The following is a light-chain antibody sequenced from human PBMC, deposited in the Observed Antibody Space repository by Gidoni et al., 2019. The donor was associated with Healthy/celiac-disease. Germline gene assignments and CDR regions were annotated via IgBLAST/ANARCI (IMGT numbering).Light chain of an antibody. Sequence: QTVVTQEPSLPVSPGGPVTLTCASSTGAVTSGYYPNWFQPKPGQAPRALIYSTSNNHSWAPARFSGSLLGGKAALTLSGVQPEDEAEYYCLLYYGGAQGVFGTGTKVTVL. CDR1: TGAVTSGYY. CDR3: LLYYGGAQGV. J-gene: IGLJ1*01. V-gene: IGLV7-43*01. CDR2: STS.